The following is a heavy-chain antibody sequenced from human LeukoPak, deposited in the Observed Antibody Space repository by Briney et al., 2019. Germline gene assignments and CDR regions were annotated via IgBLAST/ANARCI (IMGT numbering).Heavy chain of an antibody. CDR3: ARDFFQYPDYYYTDV. CDR2: ISYDGSNK. Sequence: GRSLRLSCAASGFTFSSYAMHWVRQAPGKGLEWVAVISYDGSNKYYADSVKGRFTISRDNSKNTLYLQMNSLRAEDTAVYYCARDFFQYPDYYYTDVWGKGTTVTVSS. V-gene: IGHV3-30*04. J-gene: IGHJ6*03. CDR1: GFTFSSYA. D-gene: IGHD3-3*01.